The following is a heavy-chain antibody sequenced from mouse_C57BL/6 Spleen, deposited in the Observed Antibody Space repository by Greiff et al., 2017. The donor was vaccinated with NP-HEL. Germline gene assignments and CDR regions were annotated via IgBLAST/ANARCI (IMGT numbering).Heavy chain of an antibody. CDR2: IYPGSGST. J-gene: IGHJ3*01. D-gene: IGHD1-1*01. CDR1: GYTFTSYW. CDR3: ARSGNYYGSSPWFAY. Sequence: VQLQQPGAELVKPGASVKMSCKASGYTFTSYWITWVKQRPGQGLEWIGDIYPGSGSTNYNEKFKSKATLTVDTSSSTAYMQLSSLTSEDSAVYYCARSGNYYGSSPWFAYWGQGTLVTVSA. V-gene: IGHV1-55*01.